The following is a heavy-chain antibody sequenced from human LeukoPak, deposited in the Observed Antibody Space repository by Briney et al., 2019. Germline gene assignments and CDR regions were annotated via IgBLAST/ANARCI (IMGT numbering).Heavy chain of an antibody. D-gene: IGHD5-18*01. CDR3: AKDIGGLWLQRVFGY. CDR2: ISWNSGSI. J-gene: IGHJ4*02. V-gene: IGHV3-9*01. CDR1: GFTFDDYA. Sequence: GRSLRLSCAASGFTFDDYAMHWVRQAPGKGLEWVSGISWNSGSIGYADSVKGRFTISRDNAKNSLYLQINSLRAEDTALYYCAKDIGGLWLQRVFGYWGQGTLVTVSS.